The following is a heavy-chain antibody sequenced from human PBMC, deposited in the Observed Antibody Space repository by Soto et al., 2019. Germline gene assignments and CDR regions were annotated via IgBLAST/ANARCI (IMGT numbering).Heavy chain of an antibody. CDR3: ARGGGSTFNWFDP. J-gene: IGHJ5*02. CDR2: LYYSGNT. V-gene: IGHV4-39*01. Sequence: QLQLQESGPGLVKPSETLSLTCTVSGGSISSFNYFWGWIRQPPGKGLEWIGRLYYSGNTYYNPSLQSRVTISVDTSKTQCTLTLRSVTAADTAVYYCARGGGSTFNWFDPWGQGTLVTVSP. CDR1: GGSISSFNYF. D-gene: IGHD2-15*01.